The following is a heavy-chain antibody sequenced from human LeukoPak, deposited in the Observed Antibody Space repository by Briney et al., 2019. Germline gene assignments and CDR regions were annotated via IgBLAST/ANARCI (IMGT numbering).Heavy chain of an antibody. CDR2: ISGSGGST. CDR3: ATPPNDYVWGSYRYVGY. CDR1: GFTFSSYA. D-gene: IGHD3-16*02. Sequence: GGSLRLSCAASGFTFSSYAMSRVRQAPGKGLEWVSAISGSGGSTYYADSVKGRFTISRNNSKNTLYLQMNSLRAEDTAVYYCATPPNDYVWGSYRYVGYWGQGTLVTVSS. J-gene: IGHJ4*02. V-gene: IGHV3-23*01.